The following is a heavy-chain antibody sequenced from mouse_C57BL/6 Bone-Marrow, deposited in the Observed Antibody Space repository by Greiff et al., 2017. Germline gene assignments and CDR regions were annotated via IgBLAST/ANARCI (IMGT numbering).Heavy chain of an antibody. V-gene: IGHV1-69*01. CDR3: ARTYGSAWFAD. CDR1: GYTFTSYW. D-gene: IGHD1-2*01. Sequence: QVQLQQSGAELVMPGASVKLSCKASGYTFTSYWMHWVKQRPGQGLEWIGEIDPSASYTNYNQKFKGKSTLTVDKSSSTAYMQLSSLTSEDSAVYYWARTYGSAWFADWGQGTLVTVSA. J-gene: IGHJ3*01. CDR2: IDPSASYT.